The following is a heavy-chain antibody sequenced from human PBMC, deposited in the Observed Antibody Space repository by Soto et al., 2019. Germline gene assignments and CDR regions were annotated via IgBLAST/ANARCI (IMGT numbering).Heavy chain of an antibody. Sequence: SVKVSCKASGFTFTSSAVQWVRQARGERLEWIGWIVVGSGNTNYAQKSQERVTITRDMSTSTAYMELSSLRSEDTAVYYCAAPISSHYGGNGLDIWGQRTMVT. CDR3: AAPISSHYGGNGLDI. J-gene: IGHJ3*02. CDR2: IVVGSGNT. V-gene: IGHV1-58*01. D-gene: IGHD4-17*01. CDR1: GFTFTSSA.